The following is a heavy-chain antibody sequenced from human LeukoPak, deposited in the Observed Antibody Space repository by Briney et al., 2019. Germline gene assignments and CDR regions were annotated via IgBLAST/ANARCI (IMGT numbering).Heavy chain of an antibody. V-gene: IGHV4-39*07. CDR3: AREGDYADY. Sequence: SETLSLTCTVSGGSISSTIYYWGWIRQPPGKGLEWIGSIYYSGSTYYNPSLKSRVTISVDTSKKQFSLKLSSVTAADTAVYYCAREGDYADYWGQGTLVTVSS. D-gene: IGHD4-17*01. CDR2: IYYSGST. CDR1: GGSISSTIYY. J-gene: IGHJ4*02.